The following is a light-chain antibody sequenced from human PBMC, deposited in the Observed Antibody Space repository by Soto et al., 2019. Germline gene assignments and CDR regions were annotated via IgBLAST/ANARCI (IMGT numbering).Light chain of an antibody. CDR3: SSYTSDFTII. Sequence: QSALTQPASVSGSPGQSITISCTGTISDVCGYQYVSWFQQHPGKAPKLMIYDVSDRPSGVSSRFSGSKSGNTASLTISGLQSEAEADYYCSSYTSDFTIIFGGGTQLTVL. V-gene: IGLV2-14*03. CDR1: ISDVCGYQY. CDR2: DVS. J-gene: IGLJ2*01.